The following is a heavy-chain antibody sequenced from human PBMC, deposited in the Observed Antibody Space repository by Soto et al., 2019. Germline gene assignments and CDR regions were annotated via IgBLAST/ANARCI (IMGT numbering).Heavy chain of an antibody. V-gene: IGHV3-30*18. J-gene: IGHJ6*02. Sequence: GGSLRLSCAASGFTFSSYGMHWVRQAPGKGLEWVAVISYDGSNKYYADSMKGRFTISRDNSKNTLYLQMNSLRAEDTAVYYCAKGVWTLTSGASLYGMDVWGQGTTVTVSS. D-gene: IGHD2-21*01. CDR1: GFTFSSYG. CDR2: ISYDGSNK. CDR3: AKGVWTLTSGASLYGMDV.